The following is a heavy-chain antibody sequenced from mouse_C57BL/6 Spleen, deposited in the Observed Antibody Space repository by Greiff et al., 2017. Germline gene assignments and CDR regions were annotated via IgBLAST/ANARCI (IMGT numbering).Heavy chain of an antibody. D-gene: IGHD3-1*01. Sequence: DVQLVESGGGLVKPGGSLKLSCAASGFTFSDYGMHWVRQAPEKGLEWVAYISRGSSTIYYADTVKGRFTISRDNAKTTLFLQMTSLRSEDTAMYYCTRLWGYYFDYWGQGTTLTVSS. CDR2: ISRGSSTI. V-gene: IGHV5-17*01. CDR3: TRLWGYYFDY. J-gene: IGHJ2*01. CDR1: GFTFSDYG.